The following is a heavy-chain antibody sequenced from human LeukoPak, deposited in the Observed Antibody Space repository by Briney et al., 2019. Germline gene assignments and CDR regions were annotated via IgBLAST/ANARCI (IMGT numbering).Heavy chain of an antibody. CDR3: AGGGYAFDI. Sequence: ASVKVSCKASGYSFTSYGLSWVRQAPGQGLEWMGWISIYNGNTNYAQKFQGRVTMTRDTSISTAYMELSRLRSDDTAVYYCAGGGYAFDIWGQGTMVTVSS. V-gene: IGHV1-18*01. CDR1: GYSFTSYG. D-gene: IGHD2-15*01. CDR2: ISIYNGNT. J-gene: IGHJ3*02.